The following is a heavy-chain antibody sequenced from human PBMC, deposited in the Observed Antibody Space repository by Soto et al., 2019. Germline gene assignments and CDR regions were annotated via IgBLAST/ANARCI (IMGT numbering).Heavy chain of an antibody. CDR2: INHSGST. J-gene: IGHJ4*02. CDR3: ARGDPLFDY. Sequence: PSETLSLTCAVYGGSFSGYYWSWIRQPPGKGLGWIGEINHSGSTNYNPSLKSRVTISVDTSKNQFSLKLSSVTAADTAVYYCARGDPLFDYWGQGTMVTVSS. V-gene: IGHV4-34*01. CDR1: GGSFSGYY.